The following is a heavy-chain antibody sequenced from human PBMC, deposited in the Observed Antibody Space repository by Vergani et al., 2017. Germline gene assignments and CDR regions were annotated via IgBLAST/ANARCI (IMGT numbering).Heavy chain of an antibody. CDR3: ARDSGPTTVTTYYYYYYMDV. CDR2: INPNSGGT. Sequence: QVQLEQSGAEVKKPGASVKVSCKASGYTFTGYYMHWVRQGPGQGLEWMGWINPNSGGTNYAQKFQGRVTMTRDTSISTAYMELIRLRSDDTSVYYCARDSGPTTVTTYYYYYYMDVWGKGTTVTVSS. CDR1: GYTFTGYY. D-gene: IGHD4-17*01. V-gene: IGHV1-2*02. J-gene: IGHJ6*03.